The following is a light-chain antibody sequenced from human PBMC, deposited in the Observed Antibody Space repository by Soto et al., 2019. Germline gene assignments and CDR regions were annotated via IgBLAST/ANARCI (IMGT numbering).Light chain of an antibody. Sequence: EIVLTQSPGTLSLSPGERATLSCRASQSVSSYLAWYQQKPGQAPRLLIYGASSRATGIPDRFSGSGSGSEFTLTISSLQSEDFAIYFCQQYYHWRTFGQGTKVDI. CDR1: QSVSSY. V-gene: IGKV3D-15*01. CDR2: GAS. J-gene: IGKJ1*01. CDR3: QQYYHWRT.